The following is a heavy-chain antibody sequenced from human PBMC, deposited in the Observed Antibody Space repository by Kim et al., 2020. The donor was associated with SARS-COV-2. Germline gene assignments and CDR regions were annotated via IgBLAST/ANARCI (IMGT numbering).Heavy chain of an antibody. D-gene: IGHD6-19*01. Sequence: SVKVSCKASGGTFSSYAISWVRQAPGQGLEWMGGIIPIFGTANYAQKFQGRVTITADESTSTAYMELSSLRSEDTAVYYCARTRHQGSGWFRGNYGMDVWGQGTTVTVSS. CDR1: GGTFSSYA. V-gene: IGHV1-69*13. J-gene: IGHJ6*02. CDR3: ARTRHQGSGWFRGNYGMDV. CDR2: IIPIFGTA.